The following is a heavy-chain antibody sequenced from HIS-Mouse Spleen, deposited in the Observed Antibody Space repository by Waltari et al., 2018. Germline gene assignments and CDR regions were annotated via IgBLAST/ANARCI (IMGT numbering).Heavy chain of an antibody. CDR1: GGSISSSSYY. D-gene: IGHD6-13*01. CDR3: AREIPYSSSWYDWYFDL. CDR2: IYYSGST. Sequence: QLQLQESGPGLVKPSEPLSLTCTLAGGSISSSSYYRGWIRQPPGKGLEWIGSIYYSGSTYYNPSLKSRVTISVDTSKNQFSLKLSSVTAADTAVYYCAREIPYSSSWYDWYFDLWGRGTLVTVSS. J-gene: IGHJ2*01. V-gene: IGHV4-39*07.